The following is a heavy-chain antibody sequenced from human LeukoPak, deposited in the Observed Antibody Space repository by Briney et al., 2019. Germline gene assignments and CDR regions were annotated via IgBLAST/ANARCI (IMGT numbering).Heavy chain of an antibody. CDR3: VRDTFSPDAFDT. J-gene: IGHJ3*02. CDR1: GFTFSSYS. Sequence: GGSLRLSCAASGFTFSSYSMNWVRQAPGKGLEWVSSISTSSSYIYSADSVKGRFTISRDNAKNSQYLQMNSLRAEDTAVYYCVRDTFSPDAFDTWGQGTMVTVSS. CDR2: ISTSSSYI. V-gene: IGHV3-21*01. D-gene: IGHD3-16*01.